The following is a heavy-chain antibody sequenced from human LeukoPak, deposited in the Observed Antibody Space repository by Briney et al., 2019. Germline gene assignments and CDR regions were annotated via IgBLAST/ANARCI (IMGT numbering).Heavy chain of an antibody. CDR2: ISAYNGNT. CDR1: GYTFTSYG. Sequence: GASVKVSCKASGYTFTSYGICWVRQAPGQGLEWMGWISAYNGNTNYAQKLQGRVTMTTDTSTSTAYMELRSLRSDDTAVYYCARDPHLAPTGLFDYWGQGTLVTVSS. V-gene: IGHV1-18*01. CDR3: ARDPHLAPTGLFDY. J-gene: IGHJ4*02. D-gene: IGHD1-14*01.